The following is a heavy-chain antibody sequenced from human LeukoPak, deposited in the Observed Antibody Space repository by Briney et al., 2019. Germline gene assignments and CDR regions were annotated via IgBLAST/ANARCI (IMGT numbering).Heavy chain of an antibody. V-gene: IGHV4-39*07. CDR2: LYYSGST. CDR1: GTSIGSRSYY. J-gene: IGHJ4*02. D-gene: IGHD4-11*01. CDR3: ASGGYSYYYFDY. Sequence: SETLSLTCTVSGTSIGSRSYYWGWIRQPPGKGLEWIGSLYYSGSTYYSPSLKSRVTMSIDTSKNQFSLKLSSVTAADTAVYYCASGGYSYYYFDYWGQGTLVTVSS.